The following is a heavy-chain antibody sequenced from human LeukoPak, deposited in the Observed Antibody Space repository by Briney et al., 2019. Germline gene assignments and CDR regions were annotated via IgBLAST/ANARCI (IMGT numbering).Heavy chain of an antibody. CDR2: IGSSPTYT. CDR3: TRDPSDY. Sequence: PGGSLRLSCAASGYSFSTYSMNWVRQAPGRGLEWVSSIGSSPTYTFYAASVKGRITISRDNAKNSLFLQMTSVTAEDTAVYSCTRDPSDYWGQGTLVTASS. J-gene: IGHJ4*02. V-gene: IGHV3-21*06. CDR1: GYSFSTYS.